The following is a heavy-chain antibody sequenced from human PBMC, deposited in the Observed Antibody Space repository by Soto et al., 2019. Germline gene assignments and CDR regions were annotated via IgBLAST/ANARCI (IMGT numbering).Heavy chain of an antibody. Sequence: EVPLLESGGGLAQPGGSLRLSCAASAFTFSSYAMSWVRRAPGKGLEWVSAVSGSGDSTYYADSVKGRFTISRVNSKNTLYLQMNSLRAEDTAVYYCAKRRASDCPGCTQDYWGQGTLVTVSS. D-gene: IGHD2-21*02. J-gene: IGHJ4*02. V-gene: IGHV3-23*01. CDR3: AKRRASDCPGCTQDY. CDR2: VSGSGDST. CDR1: AFTFSSYA.